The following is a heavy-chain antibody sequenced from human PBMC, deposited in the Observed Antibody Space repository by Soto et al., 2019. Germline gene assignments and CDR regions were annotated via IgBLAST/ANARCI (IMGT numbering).Heavy chain of an antibody. J-gene: IGHJ5*02. Sequence: GGSLRLSCAASGFTFSSYAMSWVRQAPGKGLEWVSAISGSGGSTYYADSVKGRFTISRGNSKNTLYLQMNSLRAEDTAVYYCAKDESPKYIVVVVAATGSWGQGTLVTVSS. CDR2: ISGSGGST. CDR1: GFTFSSYA. CDR3: AKDESPKYIVVVVAATGS. D-gene: IGHD2-15*01. V-gene: IGHV3-23*01.